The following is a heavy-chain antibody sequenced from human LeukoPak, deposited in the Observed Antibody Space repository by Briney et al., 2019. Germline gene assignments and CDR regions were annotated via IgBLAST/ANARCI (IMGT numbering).Heavy chain of an antibody. D-gene: IGHD6-6*01. CDR3: ARVIAARGLSGWFDP. V-gene: IGHV1-18*01. Sequence: ASVKVSCKASGYTFTSYGISWVRQAPGQGLEWMGWISAYNGNTNYAQKLQGRVTMTTDTSTSTAYMELRSLRSDDTAVYYCARVIAARGLSGWFDPWGQGTLVTVSS. CDR1: GYTFTSYG. J-gene: IGHJ5*02. CDR2: ISAYNGNT.